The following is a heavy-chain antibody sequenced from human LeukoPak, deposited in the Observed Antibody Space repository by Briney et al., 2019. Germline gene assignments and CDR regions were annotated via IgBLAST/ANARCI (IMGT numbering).Heavy chain of an antibody. V-gene: IGHV3-30*18. CDR1: GFSFSSYG. Sequence: AGGSLRLSCAASGFSFSSYGMHWVRQAPGKGLEWVAVISYDGSNKYYEDSVKGRFTISRDNSKNTLYLQMNSLRAEDTAVYYCAKATRYYYDSSGSVRNAFDIWGQGTMVTVSS. CDR2: ISYDGSNK. D-gene: IGHD3-22*01. CDR3: AKATRYYYDSSGSVRNAFDI. J-gene: IGHJ3*02.